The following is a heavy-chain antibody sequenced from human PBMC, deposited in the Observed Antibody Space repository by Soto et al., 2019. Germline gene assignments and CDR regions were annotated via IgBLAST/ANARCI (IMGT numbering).Heavy chain of an antibody. CDR3: AKDKGVGQWLVLDY. J-gene: IGHJ4*02. CDR2: MSGSGGST. Sequence: EVQVLESGGGLVQPGGSLRLSFAASGFTFSSYAMSWVRQAPGKGLEWFSAMSGSGGSTYYEDAVKGRFTISRDNSKNTVYLQMNRLRAEDTAVYYCAKDKGVGQWLVLDYWGQGTLVTVSS. D-gene: IGHD6-19*01. CDR1: GFTFSSYA. V-gene: IGHV3-23*01.